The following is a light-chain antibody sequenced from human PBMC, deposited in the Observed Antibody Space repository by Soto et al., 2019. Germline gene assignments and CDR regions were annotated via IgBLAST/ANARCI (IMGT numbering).Light chain of an antibody. Sequence: DIVMTQSPDSLAVSLGERATINCKSSQSVLYSSNNKNYLAWYQQKPGQPPKLLIYWASTRESGVPDRFSGSGSGTDFTLTISSLQAEDVAVYSCQQYYSTPCTFGQGTKVEIK. V-gene: IGKV4-1*01. J-gene: IGKJ1*01. CDR3: QQYYSTPCT. CDR1: QSVLYSSNNKNY. CDR2: WAS.